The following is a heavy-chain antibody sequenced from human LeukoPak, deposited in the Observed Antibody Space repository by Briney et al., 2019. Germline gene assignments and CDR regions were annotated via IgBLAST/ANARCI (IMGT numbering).Heavy chain of an antibody. CDR3: ARAGITGTTRSQVFDY. D-gene: IGHD1-7*01. CDR1: GGSISSYY. J-gene: IGHJ4*02. CDR2: IYTSGST. V-gene: IGHV4-4*08. Sequence: SETLSLTCTVSGGSISSYYWSWIRQPPGKGLEWIGRIYTSGSTNYNPSLKSRVTISVDTSKNQFSLKLSSVTAADTAVYYCARAGITGTTRSQVFDYWGQGTLVTVSS.